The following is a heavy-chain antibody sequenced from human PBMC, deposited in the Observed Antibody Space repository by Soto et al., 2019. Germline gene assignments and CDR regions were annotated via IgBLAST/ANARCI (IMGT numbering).Heavy chain of an antibody. D-gene: IGHD3-16*01. V-gene: IGHV3-23*01. CDR3: AKFRGPSYSYYYMDV. Sequence: EVQLLESGGGLVQPGGSLRLSCAASGFTFGTYAMNWLRQAPGRGLECVSFISGSGRTTYYADSVKGRFTVSRDNSKNTMYLQMNRLRAADTALYYCAKFRGPSYSYYYMDVWGKGTTVTVSS. CDR2: ISGSGRTT. J-gene: IGHJ6*03. CDR1: GFTFGTYA.